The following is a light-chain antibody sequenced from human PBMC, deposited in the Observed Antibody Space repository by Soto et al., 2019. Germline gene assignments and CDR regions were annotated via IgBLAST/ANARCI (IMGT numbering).Light chain of an antibody. Sequence: EIVMTQSPAILSVSPGERATLSCRANQSISSNLAWYQQKPGQAPRLLIHGASNRATGIPERFSGSGSGTDFTLTISRLEPEDFAAYYCQQYATDPLTFGGGTKVDI. J-gene: IGKJ4*01. CDR1: QSISSN. V-gene: IGKV3D-15*01. CDR2: GAS. CDR3: QQYATDPLT.